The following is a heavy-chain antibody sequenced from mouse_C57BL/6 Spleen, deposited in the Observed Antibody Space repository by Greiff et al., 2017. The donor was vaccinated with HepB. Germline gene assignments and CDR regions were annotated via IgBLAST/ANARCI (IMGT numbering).Heavy chain of an antibody. V-gene: IGHV5-17*01. D-gene: IGHD2-1*01. CDR2: ISSGSSTI. CDR1: GFTFSDYG. J-gene: IGHJ4*01. Sequence: VQLKESGGGLVKPGGSLKLSCAASGFTFSDYGMHWVRQAPEKGLEWVAYISSGSSTIYYADTVKGRFTISRDNAKNTLFLQMTSLRSEDTAMYYCARSYGNYGAMDYWGQGTSVTVSS. CDR3: ARSYGNYGAMDY.